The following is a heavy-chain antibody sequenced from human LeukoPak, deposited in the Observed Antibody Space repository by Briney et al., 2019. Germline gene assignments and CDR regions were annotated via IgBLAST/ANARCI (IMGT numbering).Heavy chain of an antibody. D-gene: IGHD3-10*01. CDR2: IYPADSDT. V-gene: IGHV5-51*01. CDR1: GCIFTNYW. J-gene: IGHJ4*02. CDR3: ARQSRDGSKTRGYYFDY. Sequence: GESLKISCQVSGCIFTNYWIGWVRQMPGKGLESMGIIYPADSDTTYSPSFQGQVTISADKSISTVYLQWSSLKASDTAMYYCARQSRDGSKTRGYYFDYWGPGTQVTVSS.